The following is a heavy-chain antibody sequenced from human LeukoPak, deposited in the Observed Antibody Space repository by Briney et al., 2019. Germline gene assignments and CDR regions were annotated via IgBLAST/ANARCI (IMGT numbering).Heavy chain of an antibody. Sequence: SEALSLTCTVSGDSISSYYWSWIRQPPGKGLEWIGYIYHSGNTNSNPSLKSRVTISVDTTKNQFSLKLSSVTAADTAVYYCARSIIVVVAAGALDIWGQGTMVTVSS. V-gene: IGHV4-59*08. J-gene: IGHJ3*02. D-gene: IGHD2-21*02. CDR3: ARSIIVVVAAGALDI. CDR2: IYHSGNT. CDR1: GDSISSYY.